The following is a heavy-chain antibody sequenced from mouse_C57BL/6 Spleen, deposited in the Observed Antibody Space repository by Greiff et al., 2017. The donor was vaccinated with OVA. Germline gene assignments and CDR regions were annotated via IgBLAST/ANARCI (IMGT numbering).Heavy chain of an antibody. CDR2: ISYDGSN. V-gene: IGHV3-6*01. J-gene: IGHJ4*01. CDR3: ARERTSGSMDY. CDR1: GYSITSGYY. Sequence: EVKLMESGPGLVKPSQSLSLTCSVTGYSITSGYYWNWIRQFPGNKLEWMGYISYDGSNNYNPSLKNRISITRDTSKNQFFLKLNSVTTEDTATYYCARERTSGSMDYWGQGTSVTVSS. D-gene: IGHD2-2*01.